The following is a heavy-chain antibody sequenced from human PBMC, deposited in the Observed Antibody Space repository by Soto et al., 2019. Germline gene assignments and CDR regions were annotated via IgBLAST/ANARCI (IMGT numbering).Heavy chain of an antibody. CDR2: ISYDGSNK. V-gene: IGHV3-30*18. J-gene: IGHJ6*02. CDR1: GFTFSSYG. D-gene: IGHD1-20*01. Sequence: GGSLRLSCAASGFTFSSYGMHWVRQAPGKGLEWVAVISYDGSNKYYADSVKGRFTISRDNSKNTLYLQMNSLRAEDTAVYYCAKGKVSTYYYYYYGMDVWGQGTTITVSS. CDR3: AKGKVSTYYYYYYGMDV.